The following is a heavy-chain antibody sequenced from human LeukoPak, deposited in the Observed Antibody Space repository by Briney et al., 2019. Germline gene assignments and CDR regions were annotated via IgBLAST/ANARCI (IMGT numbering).Heavy chain of an antibody. Sequence: GASVKVSCKASGYTFTSYDINWVRQATGQGLEWMGWMNPNSGNTGYAQKFQGRVTITRNTSISTAYMELSSLRSEDTAVYYCARVAIAAAGAVGYWGQGTLVTVSS. J-gene: IGHJ4*02. CDR3: ARVAIAAAGAVGY. D-gene: IGHD6-13*01. CDR2: MNPNSGNT. CDR1: GYTFTSYD. V-gene: IGHV1-8*03.